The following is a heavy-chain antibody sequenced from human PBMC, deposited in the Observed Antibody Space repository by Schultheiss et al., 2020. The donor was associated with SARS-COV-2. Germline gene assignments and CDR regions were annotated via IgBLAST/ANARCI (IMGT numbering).Heavy chain of an antibody. J-gene: IGHJ4*02. V-gene: IGHV1-69*04. CDR2: IIPILGIA. CDR1: GGTFSSYT. Sequence: KISCKASGGTFSSYTISWVRQAPGQGLEWMGRIIPILGIANYAQKFQGRVTITADKSTSTAYMELSSLRSEDTAVYFCARDSRQQLVPLAYWGQGTLVTVSS. D-gene: IGHD6-13*01. CDR3: ARDSRQQLVPLAY.